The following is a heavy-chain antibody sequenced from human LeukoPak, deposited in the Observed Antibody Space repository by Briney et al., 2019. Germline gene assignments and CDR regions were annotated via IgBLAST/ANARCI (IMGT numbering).Heavy chain of an antibody. V-gene: IGHV3-33*01. CDR2: IWYDGSNK. CDR1: GFTFSSYG. J-gene: IGHJ4*02. Sequence: GGSLRLSCAASGFTFSSYGMHGVRQAPGKGLEWVAVIWYDGSNKYYADSVKGRFTISRDNAKNSLYLQMNSLRAEDTAVYYCARGPMRGNYGDRDYGGQGTLVTVSS. D-gene: IGHD4-17*01. CDR3: ARGPMRGNYGDRDY.